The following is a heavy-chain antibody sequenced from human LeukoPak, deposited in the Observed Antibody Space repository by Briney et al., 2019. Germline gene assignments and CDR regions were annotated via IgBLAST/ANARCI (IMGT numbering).Heavy chain of an antibody. CDR3: AKEVGDYVWGSYRRLNWFDP. V-gene: IGHV3-23*01. CDR2: ISGSGGST. D-gene: IGHD3-16*02. J-gene: IGHJ5*02. Sequence: PGGSLRLSCAASGFTVSSNYMSWVRQAPGKGLEWVSAISGSGGSTYYADSVKGRFTISRDNSKNTLYLQMNSLRAEDTAVYYCAKEVGDYVWGSYRRLNWFDPWGQGTLVTVSS. CDR1: GFTVSSNY.